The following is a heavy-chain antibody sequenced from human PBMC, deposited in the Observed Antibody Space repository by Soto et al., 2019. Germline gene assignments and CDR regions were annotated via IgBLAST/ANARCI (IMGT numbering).Heavy chain of an antibody. CDR1: GGSISSGGYY. CDR3: ARDGDYYDSSGSGRGAFDI. V-gene: IGHV4-31*03. Sequence: SETLSLTCTVSGGSISSGGYYWSWIRQHPGKGLEWIGYIYYSGSTYYNPSLKSRVTISVDTSKNQFSLKLSSVTAADTAVDYCARDGDYYDSSGSGRGAFDIWGQGTMVTVSS. CDR2: IYYSGST. D-gene: IGHD3-22*01. J-gene: IGHJ3*02.